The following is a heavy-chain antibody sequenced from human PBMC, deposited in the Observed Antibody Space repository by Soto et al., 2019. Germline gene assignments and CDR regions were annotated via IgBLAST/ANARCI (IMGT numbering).Heavy chain of an antibody. Sequence: GASVKVSCKASGYTFTSYGISWVRQAPGQGLEWMGWISSYNGNTNYAQKLQGRVTMTTDTSTSTAYMELRSLKSEDTAVYYCARDPLDYAVSAGSFDSWGQGTLVTVSS. CDR1: GYTFTSYG. J-gene: IGHJ5*01. CDR2: ISSYNGNT. D-gene: IGHD4-17*01. V-gene: IGHV1-18*01. CDR3: ARDPLDYAVSAGSFDS.